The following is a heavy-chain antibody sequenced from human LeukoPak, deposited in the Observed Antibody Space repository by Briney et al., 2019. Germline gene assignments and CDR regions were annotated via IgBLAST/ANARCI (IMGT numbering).Heavy chain of an antibody. V-gene: IGHV1-2*02. J-gene: IGHJ3*02. D-gene: IGHD4-17*01. Sequence: ASVKVSCKASGYTFTGYYMHWVRQAPGQGLEWMGWINPNSGGTNYAQKFQGRVTMTRDTSISTAYMELSRLRSDDTAVYYCARVPKGRYGDYAGHAFEIWGQGTMVTVSS. CDR2: INPNSGGT. CDR1: GYTFTGYY. CDR3: ARVPKGRYGDYAGHAFEI.